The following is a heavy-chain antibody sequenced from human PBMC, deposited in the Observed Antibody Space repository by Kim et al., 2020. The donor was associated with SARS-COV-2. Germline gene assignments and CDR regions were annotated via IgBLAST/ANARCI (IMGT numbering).Heavy chain of an antibody. CDR1: GGSMIATSYY. J-gene: IGHJ4*02. CDR2: VHYSGNT. Sequence: SETLSLTCTVSGGSMIATSYYWGWIRQSPGKGLEWIGSVHYSGNTYYNPSLKSRVTMSVDTSKSQFSLNVTSVTAADTAVYYCARRGRAEGATRFFDYWGQGNLVTVSS. V-gene: IGHV4-39*01. D-gene: IGHD1-26*01. CDR3: ARRGRAEGATRFFDY.